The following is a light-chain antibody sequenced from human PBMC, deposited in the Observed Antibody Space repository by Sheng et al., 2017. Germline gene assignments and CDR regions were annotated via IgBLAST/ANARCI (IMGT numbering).Light chain of an antibody. V-gene: IGKV1-13*02. Sequence: ATQLTQSPSSLSASVGDRVIITCRASQGISSALAWYQQQPGKPPKLLTYDASTLKSGVPSRFSAGGSETEFTLTISSLQPEDFATYFCQQFIRYPLTFGGGTKVE. CDR1: QGISSA. J-gene: IGKJ4*01. CDR3: QQFIRYPLT. CDR2: DAS.